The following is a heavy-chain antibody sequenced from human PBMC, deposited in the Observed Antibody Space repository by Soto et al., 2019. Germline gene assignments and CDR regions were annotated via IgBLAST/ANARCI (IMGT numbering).Heavy chain of an antibody. V-gene: IGHV3-21*01. Sequence: SLRLSCAASGFTFSSYSMNWVRQAPGKGLEWVSSISSSSSYIYYADSVKGRFTISRDNAKNSLYLQMNSLRAEDTAVYYCARDLVRIAVAGFIDYWGQGTLVTVSS. CDR2: ISSSSSYI. J-gene: IGHJ4*02. CDR1: GFTFSSYS. CDR3: ARDLVRIAVAGFIDY. D-gene: IGHD6-19*01.